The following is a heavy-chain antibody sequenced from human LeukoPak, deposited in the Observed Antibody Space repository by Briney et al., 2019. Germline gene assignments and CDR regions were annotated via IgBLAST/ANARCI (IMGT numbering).Heavy chain of an antibody. Sequence: GASVKVSCKASGYTFTGYYIQWVRQAPGQGLEWMGWINPNSGGTNYAQKFQGRVTMTRDTSISTAYMELSRLRSDDTAVYYCARVEMATITVDYWGRGTLVTVSS. CDR2: INPNSGGT. D-gene: IGHD5-24*01. V-gene: IGHV1-2*02. CDR3: ARVEMATITVDY. CDR1: GYTFTGYY. J-gene: IGHJ4*02.